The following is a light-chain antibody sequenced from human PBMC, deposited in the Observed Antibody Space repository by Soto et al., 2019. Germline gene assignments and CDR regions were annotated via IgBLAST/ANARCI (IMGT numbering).Light chain of an antibody. J-gene: IGKJ4*01. Sequence: DIQMTQSPSSLSASVGDRITITCRASQGIDNYLAWFQQKPGKAPRSLIFGASRLLTGVSSKFVGSGSGTHFSLTITSLQPEDFATYFCQQYKNYPLTFGGGTKVDIK. CDR2: GAS. V-gene: IGKV1-16*02. CDR1: QGIDNY. CDR3: QQYKNYPLT.